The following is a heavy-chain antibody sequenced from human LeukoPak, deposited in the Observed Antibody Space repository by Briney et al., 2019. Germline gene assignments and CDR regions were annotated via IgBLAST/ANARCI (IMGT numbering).Heavy chain of an antibody. CDR3: ARQGDFWSEGWFDP. D-gene: IGHD3-3*01. Sequence: SETLSLTCTVSGGSISSGDYYWSWIRQPPGKGLEWIGYTYYSGSTYFNPSLKSRVTISVDTSKNQFSLKLSSVTAADTAVYYCARQGDFWSEGWFDPWGQGTLVTVSS. CDR1: GGSISSGDYY. J-gene: IGHJ5*02. V-gene: IGHV4-30-4*01. CDR2: TYYSGST.